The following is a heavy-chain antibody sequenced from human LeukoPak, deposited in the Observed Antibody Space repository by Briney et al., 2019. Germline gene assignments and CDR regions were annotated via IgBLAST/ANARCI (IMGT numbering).Heavy chain of an antibody. V-gene: IGHV3-30*01. CDR2: ISYDGSNK. Sequence: PGGSLRLSCAASGFTFSSYAMHWVRQAPGKGLEWVAVISYDGSNKYYADSVKGRFTISRDNSKNTLYLQMNSLRVEDTAVYYCADSVDTAMAADYWGQGTLVTVSS. D-gene: IGHD5-18*01. J-gene: IGHJ4*02. CDR3: ADSVDTAMAADY. CDR1: GFTFSSYA.